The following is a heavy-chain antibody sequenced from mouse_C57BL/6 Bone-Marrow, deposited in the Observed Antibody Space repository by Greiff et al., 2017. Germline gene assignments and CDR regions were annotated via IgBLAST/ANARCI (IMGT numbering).Heavy chain of an antibody. CDR3: ARDWGYFDY. D-gene: IGHD4-1*01. Sequence: VQLQQSGAELVKPGASVKMSCKVSGYAFSTYWMNWVKQRPGKGLEWIGKIYPGDGDTNYNGKIKGKATLTADKSSSTADMQLSSLTSEVSAVSICARDWGYFDYWGQGTTLTVSS. J-gene: IGHJ2*01. CDR1: GYAFSTYW. CDR2: IYPGDGDT. V-gene: IGHV1-80*01.